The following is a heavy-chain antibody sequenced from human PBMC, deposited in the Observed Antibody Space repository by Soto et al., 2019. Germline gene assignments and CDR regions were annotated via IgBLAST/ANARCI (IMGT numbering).Heavy chain of an antibody. J-gene: IGHJ4*02. CDR1: GFTFGDYW. CDR3: ATAEVDY. V-gene: IGHV3-74*03. Sequence: EVQLVESGGGVVQPGGSLRLSCAASGFTFGDYWMHWVRQPPGKGPEWVSRMTADGRTIQYADSVKGRFTASRDNAKSTLYLQMNSLRAEDTDVYYCATAEVDYWGPGTLVTVSS. CDR2: MTADGRTI.